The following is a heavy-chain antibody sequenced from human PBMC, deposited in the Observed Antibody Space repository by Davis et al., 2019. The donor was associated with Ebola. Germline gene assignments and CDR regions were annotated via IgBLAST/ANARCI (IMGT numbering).Heavy chain of an antibody. CDR1: GGSISSYY. Sequence: SETLSLTCTVSGGSISSYYWSWIRQPPGKGLEWIGEINHSGSTNYNPSLKSRVTISVDTSKNQFSLKLSSVTAADTAVYYCARVGRYFDWGWGQGTLVTVSS. V-gene: IGHV4-34*01. J-gene: IGHJ4*02. D-gene: IGHD3-9*01. CDR2: INHSGST. CDR3: ARVGRYFDWG.